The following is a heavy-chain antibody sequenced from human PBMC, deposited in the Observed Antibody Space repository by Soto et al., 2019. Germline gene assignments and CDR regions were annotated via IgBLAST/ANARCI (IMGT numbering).Heavy chain of an antibody. D-gene: IGHD2-15*01. V-gene: IGHV3-23*01. CDR1: GFTFSSYA. CDR3: AIDRGSGGSRSGFDP. CDR2: ISGSGGST. J-gene: IGHJ5*02. Sequence: EVQLLESGGGLVQPGGSLRLSCAASGFTFSSYAMSWVRQAPGKGLEWVSAISGSGGSTYYADSVKGRFTISRDNSKNPLYLQMTSLTAEDTAVYYCAIDRGSGGSRSGFDPWGQGTLVTVSS.